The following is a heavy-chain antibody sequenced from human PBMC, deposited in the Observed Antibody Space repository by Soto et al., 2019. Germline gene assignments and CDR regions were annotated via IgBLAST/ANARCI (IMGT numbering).Heavy chain of an antibody. D-gene: IGHD2-15*01. Sequence: GGSLRLSCVASGFTVSTNYMNWVRQAPGKGLEWVSIIYSAGRTDYTESVKGRFTMSRDNSKNTLYLQMNSLRAEDTAVYYCARGSSAFDIWGQGTMVTVSS. CDR3: ARGSSAFDI. V-gene: IGHV3-53*01. CDR2: IYSAGRT. CDR1: GFTVSTNY. J-gene: IGHJ3*02.